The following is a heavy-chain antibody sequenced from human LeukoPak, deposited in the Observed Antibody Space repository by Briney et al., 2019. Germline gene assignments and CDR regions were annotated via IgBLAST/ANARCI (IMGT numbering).Heavy chain of an antibody. CDR2: IYTSGST. CDR3: ARAEKAVTGTLDS. V-gene: IGHV4-4*07. CDR1: GGSISSYY. J-gene: IGHJ4*02. D-gene: IGHD6-19*01. Sequence: SGTLSLTCTVSGGSISSYYWSWIRQPAGKGLEWIGRIYTSGSTNYNPSLKSRVTISTDTSKNQFSLRLTSVTAADTAVYYCARAEKAVTGTLDSWGQGTLIAVSS.